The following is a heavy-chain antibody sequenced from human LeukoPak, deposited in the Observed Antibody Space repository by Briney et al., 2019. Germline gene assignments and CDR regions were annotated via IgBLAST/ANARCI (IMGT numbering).Heavy chain of an antibody. D-gene: IGHD3-22*01. J-gene: IGHJ4*02. V-gene: IGHV1-24*01. CDR3: ATAPRAAYYDSSGYYYTPLDY. CDR1: GYTFTGYC. Sequence: ALVKVSCTASGYTFTGYCMHWVRQAPGKGLEWMGGFDPEDGETIYAQKFQGRVTMTEDTSTDTAYMELSSLRSEDTAVYYCATAPRAAYYDSSGYYYTPLDYWGQGTLVTVSS. CDR2: FDPEDGET.